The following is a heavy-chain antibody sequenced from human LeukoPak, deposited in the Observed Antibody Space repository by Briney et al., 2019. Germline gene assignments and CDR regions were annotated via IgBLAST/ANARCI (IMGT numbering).Heavy chain of an antibody. V-gene: IGHV4-59*01. J-gene: IGHJ3*02. CDR1: GGSISSYY. CDR3: ARVLSDVGVVVTANAFDI. CDR2: IYYSGST. Sequence: SETLSLTCTVSGGSISSYYWSWIRQPPGKGLEWIGYIYYSGSTNYNPSLKSRVTISVDTSKNQFSLKLSSVTAADTAVYYCARVLSDVGVVVTANAFDIWGQGTMVTVSS. D-gene: IGHD2-21*02.